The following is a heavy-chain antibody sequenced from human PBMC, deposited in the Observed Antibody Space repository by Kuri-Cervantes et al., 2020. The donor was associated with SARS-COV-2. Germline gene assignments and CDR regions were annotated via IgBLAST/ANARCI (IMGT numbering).Heavy chain of an antibody. V-gene: IGHV4-31*03. J-gene: IGHJ4*02. Sequence: SETLSLTCTVSGGSISRGGYYWSWIRPHPGKGLEWIGYIYYSGSTYYNPSLKSRVTISVDTSNNQFSLKLRSVTAADTAVYYCESAQSEVTTFLDYWGQGTLVTVSS. CDR3: ESAQSEVTTFLDY. CDR2: IYYSGST. D-gene: IGHD4-11*01. CDR1: GGSISRGGYY.